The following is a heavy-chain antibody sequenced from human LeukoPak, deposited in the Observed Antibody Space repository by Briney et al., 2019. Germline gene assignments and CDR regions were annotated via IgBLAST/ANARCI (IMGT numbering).Heavy chain of an antibody. Sequence: GASVKVSCKASGGTFSSYAISWVRQAPGQGLEWMGRLIPILGIANYAQKFQGRVTITADKSTSTAYMELSSLRSEDTAVYYCARVYCSGGSCYGWVFDYWGQGTLVTVSS. CDR1: GGTFSSYA. D-gene: IGHD2-15*01. CDR3: ARVYCSGGSCYGWVFDY. V-gene: IGHV1-69*04. J-gene: IGHJ4*02. CDR2: LIPILGIA.